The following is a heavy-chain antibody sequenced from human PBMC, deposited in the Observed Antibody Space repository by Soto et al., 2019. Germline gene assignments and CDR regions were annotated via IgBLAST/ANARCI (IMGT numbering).Heavy chain of an antibody. CDR3: AKARTELITGATRYFFDY. CDR2: ITGNGGYT. V-gene: IGHV3-23*01. Sequence: EVQLLESGGGLVQPGGSLRLSCAASGLTFINYAMNWVRQAPGKGLEWVSSITGNGGYTYNADSVKGRFTISRDNSKNTLYLQMNSLRAEDTAIYYCAKARTELITGATRYFFDYWGQGTLVTVSS. J-gene: IGHJ4*02. CDR1: GLTFINYA. D-gene: IGHD1-20*01.